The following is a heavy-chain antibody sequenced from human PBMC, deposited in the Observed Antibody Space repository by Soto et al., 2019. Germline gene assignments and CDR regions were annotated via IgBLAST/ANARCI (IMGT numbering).Heavy chain of an antibody. CDR1: GVTVSSYG. CDR2: IWYDGSNK. J-gene: IGHJ6*02. Sequence: HGGSLGLSCAASGVTVSSYGVHWVRQSPGKGLEWVAVIWYDGSNKYYADSVKGRSTISRDNSKNTLYLQMNSLRAEDTAVYYCAREAAELELRFHLYGMDVWGQGTTVTVS. D-gene: IGHD1-7*01. CDR3: AREAAELELRFHLYGMDV. V-gene: IGHV3-33*01.